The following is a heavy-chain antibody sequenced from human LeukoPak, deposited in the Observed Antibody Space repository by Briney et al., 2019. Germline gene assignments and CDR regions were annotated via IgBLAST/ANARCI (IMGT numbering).Heavy chain of an antibody. D-gene: IGHD6-6*01. V-gene: IGHV3-48*03. CDR2: ISSSGSTI. CDR1: GFTFSSYE. J-gene: IGHJ4*02. CDR3: SSLSMAWRDY. Sequence: PGGSLRLSCAASGFTFSSYEMNWVRQAPGKGLEWVSYISSSGSTIYYADSVKGRFTISRDNAKDSLYLQMNSLRAEDTAVYYCSSLSMAWRDYWGQGTLVTVSS.